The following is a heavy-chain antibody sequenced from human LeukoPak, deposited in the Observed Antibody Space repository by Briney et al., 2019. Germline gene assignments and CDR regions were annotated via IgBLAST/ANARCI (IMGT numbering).Heavy chain of an antibody. J-gene: IGHJ4*02. CDR3: ARTVRDGYERPLYYFDY. CDR2: IYYSGST. CDR1: GGSISSYY. D-gene: IGHD5-24*01. V-gene: IGHV4-59*08. Sequence: PSETLSLTCTVSGGSISSYYWSWIRQPPGKGLEWIGYIYYSGSTNYNPSLKSRVTISVDTSKNQFSLKLSSVTAADTAVYYCARTVRDGYERPLYYFDYWGQGTLVTVSS.